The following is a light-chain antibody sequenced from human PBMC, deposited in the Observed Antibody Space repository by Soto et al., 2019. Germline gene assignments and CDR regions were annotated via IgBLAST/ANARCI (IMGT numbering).Light chain of an antibody. J-gene: IGLJ1*01. Sequence: QSVLTQPRSVSGSPGQSVTISCTGTSSDVGGYNYVSWYQQHPGKAPKLMIYDVSKRPSGVPDRFSGSKSGNTASLTISGLRAEDEADYYCCSYAGSYTLYVFGTGTKLTVL. CDR2: DVS. CDR3: CSYAGSYTLYV. V-gene: IGLV2-11*01. CDR1: SSDVGGYNY.